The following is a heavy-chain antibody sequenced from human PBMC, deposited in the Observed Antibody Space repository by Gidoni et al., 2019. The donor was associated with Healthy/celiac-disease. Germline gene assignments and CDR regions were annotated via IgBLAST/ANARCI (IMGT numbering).Heavy chain of an antibody. Sequence: EVQLVETGGGLIQPGGSLRLSCAASGFPVSSNYMSWVRQAPGKGLEWVSVIYSGGSTYYADSVKGRFTISRDNSKNTLYLQMNSLRAGDTAVYYCARDGAAAGSQGFDYWGQGTLVTVSS. CDR2: IYSGGST. CDR3: ARDGAAAGSQGFDY. J-gene: IGHJ4*02. CDR1: GFPVSSNY. D-gene: IGHD6-13*01. V-gene: IGHV3-53*02.